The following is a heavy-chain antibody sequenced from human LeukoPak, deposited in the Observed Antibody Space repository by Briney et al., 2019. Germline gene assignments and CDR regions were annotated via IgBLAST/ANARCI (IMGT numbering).Heavy chain of an antibody. D-gene: IGHD1-1*01. CDR2: IIPIFGTA. J-gene: IGHJ4*02. CDR3: ATGTTGTALEA. V-gene: IGHV1-69*13. Sequence: SVKVSCKASGYTFTGYYMHWVRQAPGQGLEWMGGIIPIFGTANYAQKFQGRVTITADESTSTAYMELSSLRSEDTAVYYCATGTTGTALEAWGQGTLVTVSS. CDR1: GYTFTGYY.